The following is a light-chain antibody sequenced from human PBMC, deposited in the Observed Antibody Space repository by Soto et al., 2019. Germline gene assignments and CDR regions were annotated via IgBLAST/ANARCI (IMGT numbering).Light chain of an antibody. CDR2: GAS. J-gene: IGKJ1*01. V-gene: IGKV3-20*01. CDR1: QSVSSSY. CDR3: QQYGSSPWT. Sequence: EIVLTHSPGTLSLSPCEGAALSLSASQSVSSSYLAWYQQKPGQAPRLLIYGASSRATGIPDRFSGSGSGTDFTLTISRLEPEDFAVYYCQQYGSSPWTFGQGTKVDIK.